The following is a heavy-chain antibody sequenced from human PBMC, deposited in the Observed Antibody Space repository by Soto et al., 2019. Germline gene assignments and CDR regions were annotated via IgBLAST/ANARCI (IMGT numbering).Heavy chain of an antibody. J-gene: IGHJ6*04. CDR2: INSDGSST. V-gene: IGHV3-74*01. D-gene: IGHD3-10*01. CDR3: ARDETQTFRSFVHYYGVDV. Sequence: GGSLRLSCASSGFTFRSYWMHLVRQAPGKGLVWVSHINSDGSSTNYADSVKGRFTISRDNAKNTLFLQMSSLSTEDTAVYYCARDETQTFRSFVHYYGVDVWGKGTTVTVSS. CDR1: GFTFRSYW.